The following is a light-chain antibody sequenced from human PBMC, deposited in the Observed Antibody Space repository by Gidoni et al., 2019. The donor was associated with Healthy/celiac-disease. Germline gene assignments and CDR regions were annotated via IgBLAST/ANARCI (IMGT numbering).Light chain of an antibody. CDR3: QQTYSTPWT. Sequence: IQITQSPSSLSASVGDGVTITCRASQSISSFLNWYQQKPGKAPKLLIYAASSLQSGVPSRFSGSGSGTDFTLTISSLQPEDFATYYCQQTYSTPWTFXQXTKVEIK. CDR2: AAS. CDR1: QSISSF. J-gene: IGKJ1*01. V-gene: IGKV1-39*01.